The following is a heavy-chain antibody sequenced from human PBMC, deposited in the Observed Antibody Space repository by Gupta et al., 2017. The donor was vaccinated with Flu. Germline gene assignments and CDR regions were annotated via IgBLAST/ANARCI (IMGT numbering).Heavy chain of an antibody. D-gene: IGHD3-9*01. CDR3: ARDTYDILTADGPPLYANYYYYYMDV. CDR2: ISSSSSYI. J-gene: IGHJ6*03. V-gene: IGHV3-21*01. Sequence: ISSSSSYIYYADAVKGRFTISRDNAKNSLYLQMNSLRAEDTAVYYCARDTYDILTADGPPLYANYYYYYMDVWGKGTTVTVSS.